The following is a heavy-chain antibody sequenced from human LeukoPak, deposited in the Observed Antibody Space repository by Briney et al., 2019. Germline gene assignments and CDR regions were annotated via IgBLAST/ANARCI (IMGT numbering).Heavy chain of an antibody. CDR2: INHSGST. D-gene: IGHD3-10*01. V-gene: IGHV4-34*01. CDR1: GGSFSGYY. J-gene: IGHJ4*02. Sequence: SETLSLTCAVYGGSFSGYYWSWIRQPPGKGLEWIGEINHSGSTNYNPSLKSRVTISVDTSKNQFSLKLSSVTAADTAVYYCARAITMVKPYYFDQWGQGTLVTVSS. CDR3: ARAITMVKPYYFDQ.